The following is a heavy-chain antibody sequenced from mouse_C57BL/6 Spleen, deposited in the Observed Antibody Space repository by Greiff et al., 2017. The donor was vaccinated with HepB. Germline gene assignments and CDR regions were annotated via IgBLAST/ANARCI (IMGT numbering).Heavy chain of an antibody. J-gene: IGHJ2*01. CDR2: INPGSGGT. Sequence: VQLQESGAELVRPGTSVKVSCKASGYAFTNYLIEWVKQRPGQGLEWIGVINPGSGGTNYNEKFKGKATLTADKSSSTAYMQLSSLTSEDSAVYFCARGLLWYPFDYWGQGTTLTVSS. V-gene: IGHV1-54*01. CDR1: GYAFTNYL. CDR3: ARGLLWYPFDY. D-gene: IGHD2-1*01.